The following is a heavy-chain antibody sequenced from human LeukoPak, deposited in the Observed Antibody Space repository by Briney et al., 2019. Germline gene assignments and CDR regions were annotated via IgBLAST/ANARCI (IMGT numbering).Heavy chain of an antibody. CDR1: GSNFDDYG. J-gene: IGHJ4*02. CDR3: ARGGYSSSFDAFDY. Sequence: PGGSLRLSCAASGSNFDDYGMHWVRQAPGKGLEWVSLITWDGVITYYADSVRGRFTISRDNSKNSLYLQMNSLRPADTAFYYCARGGYSSSFDAFDYWGQGTLVTVSS. D-gene: IGHD6-6*01. CDR2: ITWDGVIT. V-gene: IGHV3-43D*03.